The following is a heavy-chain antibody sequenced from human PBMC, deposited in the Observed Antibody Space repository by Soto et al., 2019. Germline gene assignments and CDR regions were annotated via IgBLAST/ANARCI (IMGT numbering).Heavy chain of an antibody. CDR2: IYHTGTT. Sequence: QVQLQEAGSRLVKTSETLSLTCTVSGGAFSSGGFAWTWIRQPPKKGLEWIGYIYHTGTTSYNPSLRSRVTISVDRSRHKFSLKLTSVTAADTAMYYCARGLRTPAASLPGVLDPWGQGTLVTVSS. D-gene: IGHD2-2*01. J-gene: IGHJ5*02. CDR3: ARGLRTPAASLPGVLDP. V-gene: IGHV4-30-2*01. CDR1: GGAFSSGGFA.